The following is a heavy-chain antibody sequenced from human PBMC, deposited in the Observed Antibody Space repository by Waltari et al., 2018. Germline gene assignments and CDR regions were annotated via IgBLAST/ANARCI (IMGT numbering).Heavy chain of an antibody. V-gene: IGHV1-69*08. CDR2: IIPILGIA. CDR1: GGTFSSYT. D-gene: IGHD6-13*01. CDR3: ARDRGSSSSVRSFDI. Sequence: QVQLVQSGAEVKTPGSSVKVSCKASGGTFSSYTISWVRQAPGQGLEWMGRIIPILGIANYAQKFQGRVTITADKSTSTAYMELSSLRSEDTAVYYCARDRGSSSSVRSFDIWGQGTMVTVSS. J-gene: IGHJ3*02.